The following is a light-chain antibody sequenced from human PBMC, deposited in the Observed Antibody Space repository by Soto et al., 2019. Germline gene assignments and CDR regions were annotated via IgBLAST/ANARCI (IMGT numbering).Light chain of an antibody. CDR2: SNN. V-gene: IGLV1-40*01. CDR3: QSFDTTLSGVL. CDR1: SSNIGAGYN. J-gene: IGLJ3*02. Sequence: QSVLTQPPSVSGAPGQRVTISCTGTSSNIGAGYNVHWYQQFPGTAPKLLIHSNNKRPSGVPDRFSGSKSGTSASLAITGLQPEDDADYYCQSFDTTLSGVLFGGGTKLTVL.